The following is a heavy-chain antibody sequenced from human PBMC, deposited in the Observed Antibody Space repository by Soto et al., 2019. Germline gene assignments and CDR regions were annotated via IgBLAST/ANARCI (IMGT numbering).Heavy chain of an antibody. CDR3: ARWSGYGSGSSLDPFDY. V-gene: IGHV1-18*01. CDR2: ISAYTGNT. Sequence: QVQLVQSGAEVKKPGASVKVSCKASGYTFSSYTISWVRLAPGQGLEWMGWISAYTGNTDYAQKLQGRVTMTTDTSTSTAYMELSSLRSEDTAVYYCARWSGYGSGSSLDPFDYWGQGTLVTVSS. D-gene: IGHD3-10*01. CDR1: GYTFSSYT. J-gene: IGHJ4*02.